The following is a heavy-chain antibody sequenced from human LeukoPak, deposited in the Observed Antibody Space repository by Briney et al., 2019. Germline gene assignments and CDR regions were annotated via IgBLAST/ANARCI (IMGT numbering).Heavy chain of an antibody. J-gene: IGHJ4*02. Sequence: GGSLTLSCAASGFTFSTYAMSWLRQAPGKGLERVAAITGSGDKTHYADAVKGRFTISRDNSKNIVYLQMNNLRAKDTAEYFCARPQVVVLNPFDFWGQGTLVTVSS. CDR2: ITGSGDKT. D-gene: IGHD3-10*01. CDR1: GFTFSTYA. V-gene: IGHV3-23*01. CDR3: ARPQVVVLNPFDF.